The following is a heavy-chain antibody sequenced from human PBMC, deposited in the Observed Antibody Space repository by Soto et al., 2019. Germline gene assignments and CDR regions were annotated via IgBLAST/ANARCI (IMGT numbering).Heavy chain of an antibody. Sequence: SETLSLTCTVSGGYISSGGYYWSWIRQHPGKGLEWIGYIYYSGSTYYNPSLKSRVTISVDTSKNQFSLKLSSVTAADTAVYYCARVFSDSSSFFDPWGQGTLVTVSS. J-gene: IGHJ5*02. D-gene: IGHD6-13*01. CDR3: ARVFSDSSSFFDP. V-gene: IGHV4-31*03. CDR2: IYYSGST. CDR1: GGYISSGGYY.